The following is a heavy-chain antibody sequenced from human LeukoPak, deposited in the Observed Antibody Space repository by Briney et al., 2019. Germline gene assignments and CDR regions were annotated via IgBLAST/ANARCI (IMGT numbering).Heavy chain of an antibody. CDR2: ISWNSGYI. CDR1: GFTFYNYV. Sequence: GGSLRLSCAASGFTFYNYVMHWVRQAPGKGLEWLSIISWNSGYIGYADSVKGRFTISRDNAKKSLDLQMNSLRAEDTAFYYCAKVRGTYSSGYFFDYWGQGTLVTVSS. D-gene: IGHD6-19*01. CDR3: AKVRGTYSSGYFFDY. V-gene: IGHV3-9*01. J-gene: IGHJ4*02.